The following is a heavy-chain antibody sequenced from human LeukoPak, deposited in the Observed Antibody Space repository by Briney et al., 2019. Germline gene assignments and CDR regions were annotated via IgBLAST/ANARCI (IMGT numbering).Heavy chain of an antibody. D-gene: IGHD6-13*01. CDR3: TGVSRSSWYDY. J-gene: IGHJ4*02. CDR1: GFTFSNAW. Sequence: GGSLRLSCAASGFTFSNAWMSWVRQAPGKGLEWVGRIKSKTDTGTPDYAAPVKGRFTISRDDSKNTLYLQMNSLKTEDTAVYYCTGVSRSSWYDYWGQGTLVTVSS. CDR2: IKSKTDTGTP. V-gene: IGHV3-15*01.